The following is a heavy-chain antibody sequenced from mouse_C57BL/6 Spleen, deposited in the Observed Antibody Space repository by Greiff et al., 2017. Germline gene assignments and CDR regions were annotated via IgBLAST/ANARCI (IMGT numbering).Heavy chain of an antibody. CDR1: GYTFTDYY. V-gene: IGHV1-26*01. Sequence: EVQLQQSGPELVKPGASVKISCKASGYTFTDYYMNWVKQSHGKSLEWIGDINPNNGGTSYNQKFKGKATLTVDKSSSTAYMELRSLTSEDSAVYYGARSGYYYGSSYGFAYWGQGTLVTVSA. CDR3: ARSGYYYGSSYGFAY. D-gene: IGHD1-1*01. CDR2: INPNNGGT. J-gene: IGHJ3*01.